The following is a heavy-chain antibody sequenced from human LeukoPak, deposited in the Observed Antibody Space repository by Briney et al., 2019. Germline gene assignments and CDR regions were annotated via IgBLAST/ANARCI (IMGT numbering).Heavy chain of an antibody. J-gene: IGHJ4*02. D-gene: IGHD3-22*01. V-gene: IGHV4-61*05. CDR3: ARTYYYGNRGYSHFDY. Sequence: SETLSLTCTVSGGSISSSSYYWGWIRQPPGKGLEWIGYVYYSGSTNYSPALRSRVSISVDTSKNQFSLNLSSVTAADTAVYYCARTYYYGNRGYSHFDYWGQGTLVTVSS. CDR1: GGSISSSSYY. CDR2: VYYSGST.